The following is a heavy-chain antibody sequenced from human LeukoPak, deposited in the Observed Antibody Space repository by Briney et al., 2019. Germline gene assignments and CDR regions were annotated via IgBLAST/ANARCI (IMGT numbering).Heavy chain of an antibody. CDR3: ATSSQAMDAPTASRAHYYMDV. V-gene: IGHV3-21*01. CDR1: GFTFSSYS. J-gene: IGHJ6*03. D-gene: IGHD5-18*01. Sequence: GGSLRLSCAASGFTFSSYSMNWVRQAPGKGLEWVSSISSSSSYIYYADPVKGRFTISRDNAKNSLYLQMNSLRAEDTAVYYCATSSQAMDAPTASRAHYYMDVWGKGTTVTVSS. CDR2: ISSSSSYI.